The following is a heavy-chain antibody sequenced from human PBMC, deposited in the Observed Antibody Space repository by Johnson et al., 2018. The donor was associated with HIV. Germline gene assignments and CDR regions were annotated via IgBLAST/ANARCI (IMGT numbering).Heavy chain of an antibody. Sequence: QMQLVESGGGLVTPGGSLRLSCAAPGLTFSDYYMTWIRQAPGKGLEWVSYISGYVRTIYYADSVRGRFTISRDNAKNSLYLQMNSLRAEDTAVYYCARDYYDSGDQWAHVAFDVWGQGIRVTVSS. CDR1: GLTFSDYY. D-gene: IGHD3-22*01. CDR2: ISGYVRTI. V-gene: IGHV3-11*04. J-gene: IGHJ3*01. CDR3: ARDYYDSGDQWAHVAFDV.